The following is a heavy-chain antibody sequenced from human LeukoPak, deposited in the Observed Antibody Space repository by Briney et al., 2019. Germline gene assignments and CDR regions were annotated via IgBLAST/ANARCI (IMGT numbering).Heavy chain of an antibody. CDR3: ARPYSSSWYGFFDY. V-gene: IGHV4-38-2*01. Sequence: SETLSLTCAVSGYSISNGYYWGWIRQPPGKGLEWIGTIHHSGSTYYNPSLKTRVTISVDTSKNQFSLKMRSVTAADTAVYYCARPYSSSWYGFFDYWGQGILVTVSS. D-gene: IGHD6-13*01. CDR2: IHHSGST. J-gene: IGHJ4*02. CDR1: GYSISNGYY.